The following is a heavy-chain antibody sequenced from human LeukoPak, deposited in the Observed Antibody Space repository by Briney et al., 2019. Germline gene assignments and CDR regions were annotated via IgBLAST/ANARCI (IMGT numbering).Heavy chain of an antibody. CDR2: IDGDDDK. CDR1: GFSLSTSGMS. Sequence: ESGPTLVNPTQTLTLTCTFSGFSLSTSGMSVSWIRQPPGKALEWLARIDGDDDKYYGTSLKTRLTISKDTSKSQVVLTVTNMDPVDTATYYCARSPYYGTNFYSSWGQGTLVTVSS. D-gene: IGHD3-10*01. CDR3: ARSPYYGTNFYSS. V-gene: IGHV2-70*11. J-gene: IGHJ5*02.